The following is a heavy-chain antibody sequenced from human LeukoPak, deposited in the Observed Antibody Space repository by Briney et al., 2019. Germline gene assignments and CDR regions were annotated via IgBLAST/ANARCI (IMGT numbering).Heavy chain of an antibody. V-gene: IGHV3-23*01. D-gene: IGHD2-15*01. CDR1: KFNFA. CDR3: AKNGDRGAYCTGGTCYPYFYYYMDV. J-gene: IGHJ6*03. CDR2: ISGSGDST. Sequence: PGGSLRLSCAASKFNFAMSWVRQTAGKRLEWVSAISGSGDSTFYADSVKGRFTISRDNSKNTLYLQMNSLRAEDTAIYYCAKNGDRGAYCTGGTCYPYFYYYMDVWGKGTTVTI.